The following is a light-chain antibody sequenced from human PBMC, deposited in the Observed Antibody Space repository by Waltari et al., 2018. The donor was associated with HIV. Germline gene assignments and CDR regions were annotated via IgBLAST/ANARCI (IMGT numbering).Light chain of an antibody. CDR3: QSYDSSLNVI. CDR1: SSDVGGYNY. V-gene: IGLV2-11*01. J-gene: IGLJ2*01. Sequence: QSALTQPRSVSGSPGQSVTISCTGTSSDVGGYNYVSWYQQHPGKAPKLMIYDVSKRPSGVPDRFSGSKSGNTASLTISGLQVEDEGDYFCQSYDSSLNVIFGGGTKLTVL. CDR2: DVS.